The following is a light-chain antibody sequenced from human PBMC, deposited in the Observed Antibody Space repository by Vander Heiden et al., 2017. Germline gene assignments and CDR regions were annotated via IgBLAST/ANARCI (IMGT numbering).Light chain of an antibody. CDR3: SAWDVSLSGRV. J-gene: IGLJ3*02. V-gene: IGLV1-44*01. CDR1: SYNIGRSA. Sequence: QSVLTQPPSASGTHGQRATIACSGSSYNIGRSAVNWYQQFPGAAPKLLIYSDDQRPSGVPDRFSGSKSCTSASLAISGLQSADEADYYCSAWDVSLSGRVFGGGTKLTVL. CDR2: SDD.